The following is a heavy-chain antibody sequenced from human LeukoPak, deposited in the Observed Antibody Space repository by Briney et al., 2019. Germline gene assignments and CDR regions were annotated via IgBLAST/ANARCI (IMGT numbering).Heavy chain of an antibody. J-gene: IGHJ4*02. CDR1: GFTFTDYA. V-gene: IGHV3-74*01. CDR2: INSDGRST. CDR3: ARGADSGYSSDN. D-gene: IGHD3-9*01. Sequence: GGSLRLSCAGSGFTFTDYAMSWVRQAPGKGLVWVSRINSDGRSTNYADSVKGRFTISRDNAKNTLYLQMNSLRAEDTAVYYCARGADSGYSSDNWGQGTLVSVSS.